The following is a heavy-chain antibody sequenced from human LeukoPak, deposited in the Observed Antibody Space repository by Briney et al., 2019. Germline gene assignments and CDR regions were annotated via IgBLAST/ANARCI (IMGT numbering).Heavy chain of an antibody. CDR3: ARSRDGYNLSFDP. J-gene: IGHJ5*02. D-gene: IGHD5-24*01. Sequence: SETLSLTCTVSGGSISSSSYYWGWIRQPPGKGLEWIGSIYYSGSTYYNPSLKSRVTISVDTSKNQFSLKLSSVTAADTAVYYCARSRDGYNLSFDPWGQGTLVTVSS. CDR1: GGSISSSSYY. V-gene: IGHV4-39*07. CDR2: IYYSGST.